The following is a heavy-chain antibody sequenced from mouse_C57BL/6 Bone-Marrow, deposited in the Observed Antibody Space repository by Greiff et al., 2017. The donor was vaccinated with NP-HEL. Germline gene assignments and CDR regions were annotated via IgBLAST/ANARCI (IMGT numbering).Heavy chain of an antibody. V-gene: IGHV14-4*01. CDR2: IDPENGDT. D-gene: IGHD2-4*01. J-gene: IGHJ4*01. Sequence: EVQLQQSGAELVRPGASVKLSCTASGFNIKDDYMHWVKQRPEQGLEWIGWIDPENGDTEYASKFQGKATITADTSSNTAYLQLSSLTSEDTAVYYCTTSYDYDEGGYAMDYWGQGTSVTVSS. CDR1: GFNIKDDY. CDR3: TTSYDYDEGGYAMDY.